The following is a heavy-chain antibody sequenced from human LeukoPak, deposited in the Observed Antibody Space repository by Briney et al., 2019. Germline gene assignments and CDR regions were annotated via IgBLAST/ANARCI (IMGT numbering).Heavy chain of an antibody. J-gene: IGHJ3*02. Sequence: GGSLRLSCAASGFTFSSYGMHWVRQAPGKGLEWVAVISYDGSNKYYADSVKGRFTISRDNSKNTLYLQMNSLRAEDTAVYYCARDRDYDSIGHDAFDIWGQGTMVTVSS. D-gene: IGHD3-22*01. CDR3: ARDRDYDSIGHDAFDI. V-gene: IGHV3-30*03. CDR1: GFTFSSYG. CDR2: ISYDGSNK.